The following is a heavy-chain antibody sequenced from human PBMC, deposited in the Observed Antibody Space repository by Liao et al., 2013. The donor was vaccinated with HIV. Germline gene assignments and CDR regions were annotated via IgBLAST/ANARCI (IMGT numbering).Heavy chain of an antibody. J-gene: IGHJ3*02. V-gene: IGHV4-34*01. CDR1: GGSFSGYY. CDR3: ARHGDFDAFDI. D-gene: IGHD7-27*01. Sequence: QVQLQQWGAGLLKPSETLSLTCAVYGGSFSGYYWSWIRQPPGKGLEWIGYIYDSGSTNYNPSLKTRVTISIDTSKNQFSLKLSSVTAADTAVYYCARHGDFDAFDIWGQGTMVTVSS. CDR2: IYDSGST.